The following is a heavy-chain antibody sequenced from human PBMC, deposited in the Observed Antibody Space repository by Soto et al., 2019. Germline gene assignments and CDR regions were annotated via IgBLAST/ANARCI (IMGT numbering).Heavy chain of an antibody. CDR3: ARPDYGSGSSPDY. V-gene: IGHV3-30-3*01. CDR1: GFTFSSYA. J-gene: IGHJ4*02. D-gene: IGHD3-10*01. CDR2: ISYDGGNK. Sequence: QVQLVESGGGVVQPGRSLRLSCAASGFTFSSYAMHWVRQAPGKGLEWVAVISYDGGNKYYADSVKGRVTISRDNSKNTRYLQINSLRAGDTAVYYCARPDYGSGSSPDYWGQGTLVTVSS.